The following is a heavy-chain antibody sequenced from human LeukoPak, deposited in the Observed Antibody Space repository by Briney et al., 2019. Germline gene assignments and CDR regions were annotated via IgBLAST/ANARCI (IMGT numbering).Heavy chain of an antibody. D-gene: IGHD3-10*01. V-gene: IGHV7-4-1*02. Sequence: ASVKVCCKASEYTFTSYAMNWVRQAPGQGLEWMGWINTNTGNPTYAQGFTGRFVFSLDTSVSTAYLQISSLKAEDTAVYYCARAITQEGFNLGDAFDIWGQGTMVTVSS. CDR3: ARAITQEGFNLGDAFDI. CDR1: EYTFTSYA. CDR2: INTNTGNP. J-gene: IGHJ3*02.